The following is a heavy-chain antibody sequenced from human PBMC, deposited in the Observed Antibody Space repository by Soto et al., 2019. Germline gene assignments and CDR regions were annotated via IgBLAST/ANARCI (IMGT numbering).Heavy chain of an antibody. CDR2: ISAYNGNT. V-gene: IGHV1-18*01. Sequence: ASVKVSCKASGYTFTSYGISWVRQAPGQGLEWMGWISAYNGNTNYAQKLQGRVTMTTDTSTSTAYMELRSLRSDDTAVYYCARDLYCSGGSCYNWFDPWGQGTLVTVSS. J-gene: IGHJ5*02. CDR1: GYTFTSYG. D-gene: IGHD2-15*01. CDR3: ARDLYCSGGSCYNWFDP.